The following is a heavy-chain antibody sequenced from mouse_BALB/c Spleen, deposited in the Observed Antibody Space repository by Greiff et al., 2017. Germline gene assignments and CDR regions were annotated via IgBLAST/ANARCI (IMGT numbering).Heavy chain of an antibody. Sequence: QVTLNESGPGILQPSQTLSLTCSFSGFSLSTYGTAVNWIRQPSGKGLEWLAQIGSDDSKLYNPFLKSRVTLSKDTSNSHVFLQITSVDTEDSDTYSSALVDWFAFWGQGTLGTVSA. V-gene: IGHV8-8-1*01. CDR1: GFSLSTYGTA. J-gene: IGHJ3*01. CDR2: IGSDDSK. CDR3: ALVDWFAF.